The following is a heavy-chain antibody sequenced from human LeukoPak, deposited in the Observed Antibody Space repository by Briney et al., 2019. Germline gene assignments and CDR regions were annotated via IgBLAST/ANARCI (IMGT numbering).Heavy chain of an antibody. J-gene: IGHJ6*02. CDR3: ARQNSIAVAGDYYYGMDV. D-gene: IGHD6-19*01. Sequence: GESLKISCKGSGYSFTSYWIGWVRQMPGKGLEWMGIIYPGDSDTRYSPSFQGQVTISADKSISTAYLQWSSLKAPDTAMYYCARQNSIAVAGDYYYGMDVWGQGTTVTVSS. V-gene: IGHV5-51*01. CDR1: GYSFTSYW. CDR2: IYPGDSDT.